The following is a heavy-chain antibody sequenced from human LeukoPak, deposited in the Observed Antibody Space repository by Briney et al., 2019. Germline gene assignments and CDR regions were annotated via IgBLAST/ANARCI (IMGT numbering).Heavy chain of an antibody. CDR1: GFSVSSSY. V-gene: IGHV3-53*01. CDR3: ARGTLDN. J-gene: IGHJ4*02. CDR2: IYSDGST. D-gene: IGHD3/OR15-3a*01. Sequence: GGSLRLSCAASGFSVSSSYMNWVRQAPGKGLEWVSVIYSDGSTKCADSVKARFTISRDNSRNTVYLQMKTLRVEDTAVYYCARGTLDNWGQGTLVTVSS.